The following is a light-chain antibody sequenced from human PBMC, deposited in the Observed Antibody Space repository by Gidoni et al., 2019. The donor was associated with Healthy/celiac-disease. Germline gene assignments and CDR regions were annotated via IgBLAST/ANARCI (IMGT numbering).Light chain of an antibody. V-gene: IGLV2-23*02. J-gene: IGLJ1*01. Sequence: QSALPQPASVSGSPGQSITISCTGTSSYVGSYNLVSWYQQHPGKAPKLMIYEVSKRPSGVSNRFSGSKSGNTASLTISGLQAEDEADYYCCSYAGSSVFGTGTKVTVL. CDR1: SSYVGSYNL. CDR3: CSYAGSSV. CDR2: EVS.